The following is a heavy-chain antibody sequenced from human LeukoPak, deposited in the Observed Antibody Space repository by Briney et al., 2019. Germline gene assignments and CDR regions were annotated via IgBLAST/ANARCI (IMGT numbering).Heavy chain of an antibody. CDR3: ATPAPNYYDSSGSPYYYYGMDV. J-gene: IGHJ6*02. V-gene: IGHV1-69*13. CDR1: GGTFSSYA. D-gene: IGHD3-22*01. CDR2: IIPIFGTA. Sequence: ASVKVSCKASGGTFSSYAISWVRQAPGQGLEWMGGIIPIFGTANYAQKFQGRVTITADESTSIAYMELSSLRSEDTAVYYCATPAPNYYDSSGSPYYYYGMDVWGQGTTVTVSS.